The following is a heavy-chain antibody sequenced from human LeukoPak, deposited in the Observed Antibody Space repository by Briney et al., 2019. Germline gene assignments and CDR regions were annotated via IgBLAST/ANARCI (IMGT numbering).Heavy chain of an antibody. V-gene: IGHV4-38-2*02. J-gene: IGHJ4*02. CDR1: GYSISSGHY. CDR2: MFHSGST. CDR3: ARAGTNLGDYDY. Sequence: KPSETLSLTCTVSGYSISSGHYWAWIRQSPEKGLEWIASMFHSGSTYYNPSLKSRVTTSADTSKNDISLKLRSLNAADTSAYSCARAGTNLGDYDYWGQGTLGTVSS. D-gene: IGHD4-17*01.